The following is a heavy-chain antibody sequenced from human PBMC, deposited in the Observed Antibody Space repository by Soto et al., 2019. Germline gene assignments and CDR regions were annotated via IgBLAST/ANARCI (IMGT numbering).Heavy chain of an antibody. CDR3: ARLGPYASGTYSFRHKRLDP. D-gene: IGHD3-10*01. CDR1: GFTFSPYW. V-gene: IGHV3-74*01. CDR2: INSDGTTT. Sequence: GGSLRLSCVASGFTFSPYWMSWVRQAPGKGLVWVSRINSDGTTTPYADSVKGRFTISRDKSEDTVVLQMNSVRAEDTAVYYCARLGPYASGTYSFRHKRLDPWGQGTQVTV. J-gene: IGHJ5*02.